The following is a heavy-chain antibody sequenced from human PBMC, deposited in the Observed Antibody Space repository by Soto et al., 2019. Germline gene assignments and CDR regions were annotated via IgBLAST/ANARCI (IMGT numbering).Heavy chain of an antibody. D-gene: IGHD3-3*01. CDR2: ISAYNGNT. Sequence: ASVXVSFKASWYTFTSYGIILGLQAPGQGLDWIGWISAYNGNTNYAQKLQGRVTMTTDTSTSTAYMELRSLRSDDTAVYYCERVDSPRKDFWSGYTWRPLADNWLETWGQGTLVTVSS. CDR3: ERVDSPRKDFWSGYTWRPLADNWLET. V-gene: IGHV1-18*04. CDR1: WYTFTSYG. J-gene: IGHJ5*02.